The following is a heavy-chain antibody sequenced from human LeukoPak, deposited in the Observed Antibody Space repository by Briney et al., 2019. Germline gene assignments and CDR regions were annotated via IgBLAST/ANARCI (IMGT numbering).Heavy chain of an antibody. Sequence: ASVKVSCKASGGTFSSYTISWVRQAPGQGLEWMGRIIPILGIANYAQKFQGRVTITADKSTSTAYMELSSLRSEDTAVYYCASSVIAVAGPDYWGQGTLVTVSS. CDR2: IIPILGIA. CDR1: GGTFSSYT. D-gene: IGHD6-19*01. CDR3: ASSVIAVAGPDY. J-gene: IGHJ4*02. V-gene: IGHV1-69*02.